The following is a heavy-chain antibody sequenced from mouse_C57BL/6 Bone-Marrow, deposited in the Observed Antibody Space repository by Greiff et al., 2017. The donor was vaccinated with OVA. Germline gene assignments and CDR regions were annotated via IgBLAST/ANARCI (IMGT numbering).Heavy chain of an antibody. D-gene: IGHD4-1*01. J-gene: IGHJ3*01. CDR1: GYTFTGYW. V-gene: IGHV1-69*01. Sequence: VQLQQPGAELVMPGASVKLSCKASGYTFTGYWMHWVKQRPGQGLEWIGEIDPSDSYTNYNQKFKGKSTLTVDKSSSTAYMQLSSLTSEDSAVYYRARARLGGGFAYWGQGTLVTVSA. CDR2: IDPSDSYT. CDR3: ARARLGGGFAY.